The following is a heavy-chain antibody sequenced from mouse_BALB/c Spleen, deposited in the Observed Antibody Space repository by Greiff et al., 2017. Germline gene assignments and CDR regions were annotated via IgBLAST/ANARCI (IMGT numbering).Heavy chain of an antibody. D-gene: IGHD2-3*01. CDR1: GFNIKDYY. V-gene: IGHV14-4*02. CDR3: NADGYYDMDY. J-gene: IGHJ4*01. Sequence: EVQLQQSGAELVRSGASVKLSCTASGFNIKDYYMHWVKQRPEQGLEWIGWIDPENGDTEYAPKFQGKATMTADTSSNTAYLQLSSLTSEDTAVYYCNADGYYDMDYWGQGTSVTVSS. CDR2: IDPENGDT.